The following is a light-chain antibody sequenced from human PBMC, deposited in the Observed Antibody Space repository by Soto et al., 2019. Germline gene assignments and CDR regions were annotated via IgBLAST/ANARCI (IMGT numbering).Light chain of an antibody. V-gene: IGKV3-15*01. CDR2: GAS. Sequence: DIVLTQSPATLSVSPGERATLSCRASQSVSSNLAWYQQTPGQAPRLLIYGASTRATGIPARFSGSGSGTEFTLTISSLQSEDYAVYYCHQYNNWPPWTFGQGTKVDIK. J-gene: IGKJ1*01. CDR1: QSVSSN. CDR3: HQYNNWPPWT.